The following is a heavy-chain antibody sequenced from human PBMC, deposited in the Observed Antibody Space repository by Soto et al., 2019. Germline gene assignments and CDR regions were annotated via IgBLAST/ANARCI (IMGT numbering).Heavy chain of an antibody. Sequence: ASVKVSCKASGYTFTSYAMHWVRQAPGQRLEWMGWINAGNGNTKYSQKFQGRVTITRDTSASTAYMELSSLRSEDTAVYYCTTDRVVRGVITPYYYYGMDVWGQGTTVTVSS. CDR1: GYTFTSYA. CDR2: INAGNGNT. J-gene: IGHJ6*02. V-gene: IGHV1-3*01. CDR3: TTDRVVRGVITPYYYYGMDV. D-gene: IGHD3-10*01.